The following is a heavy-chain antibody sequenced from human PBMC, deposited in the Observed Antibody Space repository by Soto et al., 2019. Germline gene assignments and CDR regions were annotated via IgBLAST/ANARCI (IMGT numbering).Heavy chain of an antibody. J-gene: IGHJ5*02. V-gene: IGHV1-24*01. CDR1: GYTLTELS. CDR2: FDPEDGET. CDR3: ATGVDFGVEGRRNWSEA. Sequence: ASVKVSCKVSGYTLTELSMHWVRQAPGKGLEWMGGFDPEDGETIYAQKFQGRVTMTEDTSTDTAYMELSSLRSEDTAVYYCATGVDFGVEGRRNWSEAWGQGTLVTVSS. D-gene: IGHD3-3*01.